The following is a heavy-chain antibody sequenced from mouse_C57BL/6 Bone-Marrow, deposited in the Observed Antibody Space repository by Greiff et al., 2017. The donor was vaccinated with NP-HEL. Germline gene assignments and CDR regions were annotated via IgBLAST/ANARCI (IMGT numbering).Heavy chain of an antibody. CDR3: ASYYNGAGRHFDV. Sequence: QVQLQQPGAELVRPGTSVKLSCKASGYTFTSYWMHWVKQRHGQGLEWIGVIDPTDSYTNYNQKFKGKATLTVDTSSSTAYMQLSSLTSEDSAVYYCASYYNGAGRHFDVWGTGTTLTVSS. CDR1: GYTFTSYW. CDR2: IDPTDSYT. V-gene: IGHV1-59*01. D-gene: IGHD1-1*01. J-gene: IGHJ1*03.